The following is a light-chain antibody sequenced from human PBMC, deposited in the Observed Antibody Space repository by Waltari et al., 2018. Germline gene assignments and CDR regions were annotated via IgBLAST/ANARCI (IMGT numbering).Light chain of an antibody. CDR2: GAS. CDR1: QSVSSSY. J-gene: IGKJ5*01. CDR3: QQYGSSPIT. V-gene: IGKV3-20*01. Sequence: DIVLTQSPGTLSLSPGQRATLSCRASQSVSSSYLAWYQQKRGQAPRLLIYGASTRATGIPDRFRGSGSGTDFTLTISRLEPEDFAVYYCQQYGSSPITFGQGTRLEIK.